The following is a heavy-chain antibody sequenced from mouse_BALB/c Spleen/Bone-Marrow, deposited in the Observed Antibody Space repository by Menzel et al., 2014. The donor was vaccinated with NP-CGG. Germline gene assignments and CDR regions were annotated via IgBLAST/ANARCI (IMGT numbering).Heavy chain of an antibody. CDR2: INPYNDGT. D-gene: IGHD3-2*01. Sequence: VQLQQSGPELVKPGASVKMSCKASGYTFTSYVMHWVKQKPGQGLEWIGYINPYNDGTKYNERFKGKATLTSDKSSSTAYMELSSLTSGDSAVYYCARPRQLGLPYYFDCWGQGTTLTVSS. CDR3: ARPRQLGLPYYFDC. V-gene: IGHV1-14*01. CDR1: GYTFTSYV. J-gene: IGHJ2*01.